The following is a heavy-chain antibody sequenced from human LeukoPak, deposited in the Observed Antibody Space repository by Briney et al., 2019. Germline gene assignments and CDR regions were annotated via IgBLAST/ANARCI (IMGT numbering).Heavy chain of an antibody. J-gene: IGHJ4*02. V-gene: IGHV7-4-1*02. CDR1: GYSFTYYP. D-gene: IGHD2-15*01. CDR3: ARGSGGLIEDF. CDR2: ISTSTGNP. Sequence: ASVKVSCKASGYSFTYYPLNWVRQAPGQGLEWMGWISTSTGNPTYAQGFTGRFVFSLGTSVSTAYLQISNLEADDTAVYYCARGSGGLIEDFWGQGTLVTVSS.